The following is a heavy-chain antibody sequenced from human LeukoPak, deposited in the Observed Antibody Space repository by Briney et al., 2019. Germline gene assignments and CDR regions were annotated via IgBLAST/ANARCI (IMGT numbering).Heavy chain of an antibody. CDR2: IKEDGTYT. V-gene: IGHV3-74*01. Sequence: GGSLRLSCAASGFTFGHHWMHWVRQVPGEALVWVSRIKEDGTYTSYADSVKGRFTISRDNAKNTLYLQMNSLRAEDTAVYYCARDFDMGITPGDDFDYWGQGTLVTVSS. CDR3: ARDFDMGITPGDDFDY. D-gene: IGHD3-9*01. CDR1: GFTFGHHW. J-gene: IGHJ4*02.